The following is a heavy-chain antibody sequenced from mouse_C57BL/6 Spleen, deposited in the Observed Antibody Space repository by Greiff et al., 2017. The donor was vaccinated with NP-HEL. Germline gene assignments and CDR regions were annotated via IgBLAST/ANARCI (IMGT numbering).Heavy chain of an antibody. CDR3: ARRNNRPYAMDY. D-gene: IGHD1-3*01. J-gene: IGHJ4*01. CDR1: GYAFSSYW. Sequence: QVQLQQSGAELVKPGASVKISCKASGYAFSSYWMNWVKQRPGKGLEWIGQIYPGDGDTNYNGKFKGKATLTADKSSSTAYMQLSSLTSEDSAVYFCARRNNRPYAMDYWGQGTSVTVSS. CDR2: IYPGDGDT. V-gene: IGHV1-80*01.